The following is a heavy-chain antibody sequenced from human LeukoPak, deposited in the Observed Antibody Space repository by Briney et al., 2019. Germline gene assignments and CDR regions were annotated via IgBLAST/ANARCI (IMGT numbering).Heavy chain of an antibody. CDR3: ARDYKTGEGLDY. V-gene: IGHV3-21*01. CDR2: ISSSSSYI. Sequence: GGSLRLSCAASGFTFSSYSMNWVRQAPGKGLEWVSSISSSSSYIYYADSVKGRFTISRDNAKNSLYLQMNSLRAEDTAVYYCARDYKTGEGLDYWGQGTLVTVSS. CDR1: GFTFSSYS. J-gene: IGHJ4*02. D-gene: IGHD3-10*01.